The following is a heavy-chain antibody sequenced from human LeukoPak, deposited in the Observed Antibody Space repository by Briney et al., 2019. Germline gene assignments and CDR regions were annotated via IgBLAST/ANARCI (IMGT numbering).Heavy chain of an antibody. CDR1: GFTFSSYG. D-gene: IGHD3-22*01. J-gene: IGHJ4*02. CDR2: TSLDGSYK. V-gene: IGHV3-30*18. Sequence: GGSLRLSCAASGFTFSSYGMHWVRQAPGKGLEWVAMTSLDGSYKNYADSVKGRFTISRDNSKNRLYLQMNSLRAEDTAVYYCAKEFSGYLASFEYWGQGTLVTVSS. CDR3: AKEFSGYLASFEY.